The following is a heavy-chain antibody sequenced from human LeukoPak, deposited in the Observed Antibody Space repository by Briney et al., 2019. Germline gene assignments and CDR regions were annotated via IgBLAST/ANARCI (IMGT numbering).Heavy chain of an antibody. CDR2: IYYSGST. CDR1: GGSISSYY. CDR3: ASTQITMVRGAYFFDY. V-gene: IGHV4-59*01. J-gene: IGHJ4*02. D-gene: IGHD3-10*01. Sequence: SETLSLTCTVSGGSISSYYWSWIRQPPGKGLEWIGYIYYSGSTNYNPSLKSRVTISVDTSKNQFSLKLSSVTAADTAVYYCASTQITMVRGAYFFDYWGQGTLVTVSS.